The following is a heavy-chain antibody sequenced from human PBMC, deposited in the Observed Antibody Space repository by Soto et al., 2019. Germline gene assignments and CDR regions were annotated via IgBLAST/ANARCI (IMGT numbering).Heavy chain of an antibody. CDR3: ARGYYDFRFDP. V-gene: IGHV3-13*01. J-gene: IGHJ5*02. D-gene: IGHD3-3*01. CDR2: IGTAGDT. Sequence: GESLKISCAASGFTFSSYDMHWVRQATGKGLEWVSAIGTAGDTYYPGSVKGRFTISRENAKNSLYLQMNSLRAGDTAVYYCARGYYDFRFDPWGQGTLVTVSS. CDR1: GFTFSSYD.